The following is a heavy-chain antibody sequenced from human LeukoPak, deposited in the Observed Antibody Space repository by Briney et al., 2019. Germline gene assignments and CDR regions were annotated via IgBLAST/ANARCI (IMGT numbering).Heavy chain of an antibody. J-gene: IGHJ6*03. CDR1: GFTISSYW. V-gene: IGHV3-7*01. CDR2: RKQDGSEK. Sequence: PWGSLTLSCAASGFTISSYWISWVRQPPGQGQELVANRKQDGSEKYYVDSAPGRFTISRDNAKSSLYLQMNSPSSEDTAVSYCARTKYYYDSSRYSSVPHYYYTDVWGKGTTVTVSS. CDR3: ARTKYYYDSSRYSSVPHYYYTDV. D-gene: IGHD3-22*01.